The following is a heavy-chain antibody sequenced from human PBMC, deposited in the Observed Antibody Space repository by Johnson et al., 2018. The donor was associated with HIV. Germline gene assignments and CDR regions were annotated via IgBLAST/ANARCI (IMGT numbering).Heavy chain of an antibody. Sequence: VQLVESGGGSVQPGRSLRLSCAASGFTFDEYAMHWVRQAPGKGLEWVSAIGTAGDTYYAASVRGRFTISRENAKNSLDLQMNSLRAGDTAVYYCARSGRGTLTTVPDAFDIWGQGTMVTVSS. CDR3: ARSGRGTLTTVPDAFDI. D-gene: IGHD4-17*01. CDR1: GFTFDEYA. CDR2: IGTAGDT. V-gene: IGHV3-13*01. J-gene: IGHJ3*02.